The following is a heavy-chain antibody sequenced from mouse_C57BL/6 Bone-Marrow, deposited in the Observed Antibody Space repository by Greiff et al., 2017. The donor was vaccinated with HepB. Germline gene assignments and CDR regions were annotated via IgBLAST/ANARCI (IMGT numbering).Heavy chain of an antibody. D-gene: IGHD1-1*01. V-gene: IGHV3-5*01. CDR1: GISITTGNYR. CDR2: IYYSGTI. CDR3: ARDTRLNYGSSYWYFDV. Sequence: EVKLQESGPGLVKPSQTVFLTCTVTGISITTGNYRWSWIRQFPGNKLEWIGYIYYSGTITYNPSLTSRTTITRDTPKNQFFLEMNSLTAEDTATYYCARDTRLNYGSSYWYFDVWGTGTTVTVSS. J-gene: IGHJ1*03.